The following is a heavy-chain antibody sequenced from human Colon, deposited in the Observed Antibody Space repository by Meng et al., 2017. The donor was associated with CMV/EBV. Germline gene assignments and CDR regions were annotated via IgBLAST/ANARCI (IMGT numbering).Heavy chain of an antibody. Sequence: GESLKISCAASGFTFSSHEMNWVRQAPGQGLEWISYISSSGSTTYYADSVKGRFTISRDNAENALYLQMNSLRAEDTAVYYCARSIVGARSHAFDIWGQGTMVTVSS. CDR2: ISSSGSTT. D-gene: IGHD1-26*01. J-gene: IGHJ3*02. CDR1: GFTFSSHE. CDR3: ARSIVGARSHAFDI. V-gene: IGHV3-48*03.